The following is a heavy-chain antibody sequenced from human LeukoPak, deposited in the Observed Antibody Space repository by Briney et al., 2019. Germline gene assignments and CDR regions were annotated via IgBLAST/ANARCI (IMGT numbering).Heavy chain of an antibody. CDR1: GGSLSPYY. J-gene: IGHJ4*02. Sequence: PSETLSLTCTISGGSLSPYYWNWIRQPAGKGLEWIGRIYSSGTTNYNPSLRSRVSMSVDTSKNQFSLKLSSVIAADTAVYYCAREGGYCNSGYCYISLDYWGQGALLTVSS. CDR2: IYSSGTT. V-gene: IGHV4-4*07. CDR3: AREGGYCNSGYCYISLDY. D-gene: IGHD2-2*02.